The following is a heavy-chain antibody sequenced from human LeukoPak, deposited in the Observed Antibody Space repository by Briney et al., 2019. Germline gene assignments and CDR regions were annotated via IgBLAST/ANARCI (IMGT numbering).Heavy chain of an antibody. J-gene: IGHJ4*02. CDR1: GFTLSSYA. CDR2: ISDTGNT. Sequence: PGGSLRLSCAASGFTLSSYAMSWVRQAPGKGLEGVSAISDTGNTYHADSVKGRFTISRDSYKNTLFLQMNRLRPEDAAVYYCAKAPVTTCRGAFCYPFDYWGLGTLVTVSS. D-gene: IGHD2-15*01. CDR3: AKAPVTTCRGAFCYPFDY. V-gene: IGHV3-23*01.